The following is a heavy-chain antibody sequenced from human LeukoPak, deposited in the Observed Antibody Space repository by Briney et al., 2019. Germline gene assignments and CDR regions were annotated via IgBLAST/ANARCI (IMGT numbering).Heavy chain of an antibody. Sequence: SVKVSWKASGGTFSSYAISWVRQAPGQGLEWMGRIIPILGIANYAQKFQGRVTITADKSTSTAYMELSSLRSEDTAVYYCASSVPKDYGDFPYYFDYWGQGTLVTVSS. J-gene: IGHJ4*02. CDR2: IIPILGIA. CDR1: GGTFSSYA. CDR3: ASSVPKDYGDFPYYFDY. V-gene: IGHV1-69*04. D-gene: IGHD4-17*01.